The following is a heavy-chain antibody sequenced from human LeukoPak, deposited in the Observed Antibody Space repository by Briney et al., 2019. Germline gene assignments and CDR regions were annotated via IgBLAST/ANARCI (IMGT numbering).Heavy chain of an antibody. CDR3: TRGRSAWGY. CDR2: IRSKDYYETG. V-gene: IGHV3-49*04. D-gene: IGHD3-3*01. CDR1: VFRFREYG. J-gene: IGHJ4*02. Sequence: GGSLRLSCTASVFRFREYGMSCVRQVPGGGREWVGYIRSKDYYETGEYAASVKGRFTISRDDSESIAYRQKNSLRTEDTAIYYCTRGRSAWGYWGQGTLVVVSS.